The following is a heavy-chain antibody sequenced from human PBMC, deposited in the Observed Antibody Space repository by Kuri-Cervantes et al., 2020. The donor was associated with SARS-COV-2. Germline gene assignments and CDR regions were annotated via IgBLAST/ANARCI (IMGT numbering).Heavy chain of an antibody. V-gene: IGHV4/OR15-8*01. D-gene: IGHD4-17*01. CDR1: GFTFSSYAM. Sequence: ESLKISCAASGFTFSSYAMSWVRQPPGKGLEWIGEIYHSGSTNYNPSLKSRVTISVDKSKNQFSLKLSSVTAADTAVYYCARDLDYGDPFGYWGQGTLVTVSS. CDR2: IYHSGST. CDR3: ARDLDYGDPFGY. J-gene: IGHJ4*02.